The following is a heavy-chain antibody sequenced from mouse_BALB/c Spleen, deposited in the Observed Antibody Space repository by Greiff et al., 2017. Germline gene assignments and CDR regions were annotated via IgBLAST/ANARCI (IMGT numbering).Heavy chain of an antibody. CDR3: NPYDRSPWFAY. Sequence: EVQLQQSGAELVRSGASVKLSCTASGFNIKDYYMHWVKQRPEQGLEWIGWIDPENGDTEYAPKFQGKATMTADTSSNTAYLQLSSLTSEDTAVYYCNPYDRSPWFAYWGQGTLVTVSA. CDR1: GFNIKDYY. J-gene: IGHJ3*01. V-gene: IGHV14-4*02. CDR2: IDPENGDT. D-gene: IGHD2-14*01.